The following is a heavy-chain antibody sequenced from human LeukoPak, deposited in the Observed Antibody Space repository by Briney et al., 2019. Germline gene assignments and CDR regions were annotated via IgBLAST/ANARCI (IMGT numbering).Heavy chain of an antibody. CDR2: VYYSGST. D-gene: IGHD5-18*01. V-gene: IGHV4-59*01. CDR1: GGSISTYY. Sequence: SETLSLTCTVSGGSISTYYWSWIRQPPGKGLEWIGYVYYSGSTNSNPSLKSRVIISVDTSKNQFSLKLSSVTAADTAVYYCARHEDTALVVSPFDYWGQGTLVTVSS. J-gene: IGHJ4*02. CDR3: ARHEDTALVVSPFDY.